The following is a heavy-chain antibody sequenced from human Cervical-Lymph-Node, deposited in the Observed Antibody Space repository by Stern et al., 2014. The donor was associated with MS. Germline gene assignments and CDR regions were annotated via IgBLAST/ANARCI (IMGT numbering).Heavy chain of an antibody. CDR3: AREGRRHNEYHYDY. CDR1: GYPFTDYY. J-gene: IGHJ4*02. Sequence: QMQLVQSGAEVKKPGASVKVSCKTSGYPFTDYYPHWVRQTPGQGLEWMGWIIPNTGGAIYAQEFQGRVTMTRDSSISTAYMEVRSLTSDDTAIYYCAREGRRHNEYHYDYWGQGTLVTVSS. V-gene: IGHV1-2*02. D-gene: IGHD6-6*01. CDR2: IIPNTGGA.